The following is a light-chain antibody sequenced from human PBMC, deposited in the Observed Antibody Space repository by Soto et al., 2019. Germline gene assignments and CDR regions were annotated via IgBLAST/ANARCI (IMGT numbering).Light chain of an antibody. Sequence: QAVVTQPPSVSGAPGQRVTISCTGSSSNIGAGYDVHWYQQLPGTAPKLLIYGNSNRPSGVPDRFSGSKSGTSASLAITGLQDEDEADYYCQSYDSSLSGPYVFGTGTKVTVL. CDR1: SSNIGAGYD. J-gene: IGLJ1*01. V-gene: IGLV1-40*01. CDR2: GNS. CDR3: QSYDSSLSGPYV.